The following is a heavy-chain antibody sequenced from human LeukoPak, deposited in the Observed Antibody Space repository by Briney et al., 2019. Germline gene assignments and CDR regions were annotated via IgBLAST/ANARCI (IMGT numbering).Heavy chain of an antibody. D-gene: IGHD2-2*01. CDR3: VRDGPFVVPAVS. CDR1: GGSISSGSYY. V-gene: IGHV4-61*02. Sequence: SETLSLTCTVSGGSISSGSYYWSWIRQPAGKGLEWIGRIYTSGSTNYNPSLKSRVTISADTSKNQFSLKLSSVTAADTAVYYCVRDGPFVVPAVSWGQGTLVTVSS. CDR2: IYTSGST. J-gene: IGHJ5*02.